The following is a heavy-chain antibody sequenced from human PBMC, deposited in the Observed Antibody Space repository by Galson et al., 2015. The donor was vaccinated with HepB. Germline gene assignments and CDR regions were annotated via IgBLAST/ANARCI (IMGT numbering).Heavy chain of an antibody. J-gene: IGHJ4*02. D-gene: IGHD1-26*01. CDR2: IYWDEDQ. V-gene: IGHV2-5*02. CDR1: GFSLTASGVG. CDR3: AHRAETGEFDQ. Sequence: PALVKPTQTLTLTCTFSGFSLTASGVGVAWIRQPPGKALEWLALIYWDEDQRYSPSLKSRLTITKDTSKNQVVLTMTNMDPVDTATYYCAHRAETGEFDQWGQGTLVTVSS.